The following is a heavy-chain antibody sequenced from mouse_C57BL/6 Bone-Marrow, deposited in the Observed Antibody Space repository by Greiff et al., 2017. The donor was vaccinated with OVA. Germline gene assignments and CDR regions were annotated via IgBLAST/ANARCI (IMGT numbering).Heavy chain of an antibody. CDR1: GFNIKDDY. CDR3: IPKDYFDY. J-gene: IGHJ2*01. CDR2: IDPENGDT. V-gene: IGHV14-4*01. Sequence: VQLQQSGAELVRPGASVKLSCTASGFNIKDDYLHWVKQRPEQGLEWIGWIDPENGDTEYASKFQGKATITADTSSNTAYLQLSSLTSEDTAVYYCIPKDYFDYLGQGTTLTVSS.